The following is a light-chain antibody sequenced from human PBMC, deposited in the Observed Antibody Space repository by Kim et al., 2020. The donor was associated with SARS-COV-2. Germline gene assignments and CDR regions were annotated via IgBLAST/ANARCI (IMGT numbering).Light chain of an antibody. CDR2: GDT. CDR1: RSNIGARYD. J-gene: IGLJ1*01. V-gene: IGLV1-40*01. CDR3: QSYDSSLRIEV. Sequence: TSSCAGSRSNIGARYDVHWYQQLPGAAPTLLIYGDTHRPSGVPNRFSASKSGTSASLAITGLQAEDEADYYCQSYDSSLRIEVFGTGTKVTVL.